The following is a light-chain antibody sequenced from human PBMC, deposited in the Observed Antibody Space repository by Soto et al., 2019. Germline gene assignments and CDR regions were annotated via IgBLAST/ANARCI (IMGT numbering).Light chain of an antibody. CDR2: GNN. V-gene: IGLV1-44*01. J-gene: IGLJ2*01. CDR1: NSNIGSNT. CDR3: AAWDDSLNGVL. Sequence: QSVLTQPPSVSGAPGQRVTISCTGSNSNIGSNTVQWYQHLPGTAPKLLISGNNQRPSGVPDRFSVSKSGTSASLAISGLQSEDEADYYCAAWDDSLNGVLFGGGTKLTVL.